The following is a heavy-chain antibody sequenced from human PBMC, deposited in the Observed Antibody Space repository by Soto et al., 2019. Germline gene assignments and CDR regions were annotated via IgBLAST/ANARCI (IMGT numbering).Heavy chain of an antibody. Sequence: EVQLLESGGGVVQPGGSLRLSCIASGFIFDDYAIHWVRQVPGKGLEWVSGIDWNRATTGYADSVKGRITLSRDNARNSVLLQMNSLRPEDTALYYCVKDVGSRHYDFTNFDSWGQGTLVTVSS. D-gene: IGHD3-3*01. V-gene: IGHV3-9*01. J-gene: IGHJ4*02. CDR1: GFIFDDYA. CDR2: IDWNRATT. CDR3: VKDVGSRHYDFTNFDS.